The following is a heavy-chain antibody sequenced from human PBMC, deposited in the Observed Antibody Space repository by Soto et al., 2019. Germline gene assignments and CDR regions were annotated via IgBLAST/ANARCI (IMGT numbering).Heavy chain of an antibody. V-gene: IGHV3-7*01. CDR1: GFTFSSYW. Sequence: EVQLVESGGGLVQPGGSLRLSCAASGFTFSSYWMSWVRQAPGKGLEWVANIMQDGSEKYYVDSVKGRFTISRDNAKNSLYLQMNSLGAEDTAVYYCARAFRTYYYGSGSYNFDYWGQGTLVTVSS. CDR2: IMQDGSEK. D-gene: IGHD3-10*01. J-gene: IGHJ4*02. CDR3: ARAFRTYYYGSGSYNFDY.